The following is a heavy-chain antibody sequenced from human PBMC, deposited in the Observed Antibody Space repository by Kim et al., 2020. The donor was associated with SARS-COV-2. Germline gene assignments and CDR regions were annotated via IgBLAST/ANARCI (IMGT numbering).Heavy chain of an antibody. J-gene: IGHJ6*02. CDR1: GFTFSSYW. Sequence: GGSLRLSCAASGFTFSSYWMSWVRQAPGKGLEWVANIKQGGSEKYYVDSVKGRFTISRDNAKNSLYLQMNSLRAEDTAVYYCARDRDDILTGYYGYYYYGMDVWGQGTTVTVSS. D-gene: IGHD3-9*01. CDR3: ARDRDDILTGYYGYYYYGMDV. CDR2: IKQGGSEK. V-gene: IGHV3-7*03.